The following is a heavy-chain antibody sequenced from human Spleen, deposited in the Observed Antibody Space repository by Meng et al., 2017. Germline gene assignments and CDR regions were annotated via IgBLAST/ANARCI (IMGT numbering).Heavy chain of an antibody. Sequence: SLKISCAGSGFTFSSYEMNWVRQAPGKGLEWVSGISWNSGSIGYADSVKGRFTISRDNAKNSLYLQMNSLRAEDTALYYCAKDIFTTPGWYLDYWGQGTLVTVSS. CDR3: AKDIFTTPGWYLDY. J-gene: IGHJ4*02. CDR2: ISWNSGSI. D-gene: IGHD6-19*01. CDR1: GFTFSSYE. V-gene: IGHV3-9*01.